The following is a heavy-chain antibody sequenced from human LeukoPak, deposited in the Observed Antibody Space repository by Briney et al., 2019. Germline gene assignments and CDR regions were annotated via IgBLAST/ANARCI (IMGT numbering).Heavy chain of an antibody. CDR3: AREDFKHYYDSSGYYGFDY. V-gene: IGHV3-48*03. CDR2: ISSSGSTI. D-gene: IGHD3-22*01. J-gene: IGHJ4*02. CDR1: GFTFSSYE. Sequence: PGGSLRLSCAASGFTFSSYEMNWVRQAPGKGLEWVSYISSSGSTIYYADSVKGRFTISRDNAKNSLYLQMNSLRAEDTAVYYCAREDFKHYYDSSGYYGFDYWGQGTLVAVSS.